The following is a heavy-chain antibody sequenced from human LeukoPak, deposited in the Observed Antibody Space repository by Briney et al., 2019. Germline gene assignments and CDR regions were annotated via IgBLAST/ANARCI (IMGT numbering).Heavy chain of an antibody. J-gene: IGHJ4*02. Sequence: PGGSLRLSCAASGFTFSSYSMNWVRQAPGKGLEWVSSISSSSSSIYYADSVKGRFTISRDNAKNSPYLQMNSLRAEDTAVYYCARDLTFGGVIVTHDYWGQGTLVTVSS. CDR1: GFTFSSYS. D-gene: IGHD3-16*02. CDR2: ISSSSSSI. CDR3: ARDLTFGGVIVTHDY. V-gene: IGHV3-21*01.